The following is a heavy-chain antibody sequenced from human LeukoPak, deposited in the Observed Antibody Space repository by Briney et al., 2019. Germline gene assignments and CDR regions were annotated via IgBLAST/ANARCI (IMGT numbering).Heavy chain of an antibody. Sequence: PSETLSLTCTVSGGSISSSSYYWGWIRQPPGKGLEWIGSIYYSGSTNYNPSLKSRATISVDTSKNQFSLKLSSVTAADTAVYYCTRDQRSGYSGYDYYYYYYMDVWGKGTTVTVSS. CDR3: TRDQRSGYSGYDYYYYYYMDV. V-gene: IGHV4-39*07. CDR1: GGSISSSSYY. D-gene: IGHD5-12*01. CDR2: IYYSGST. J-gene: IGHJ6*03.